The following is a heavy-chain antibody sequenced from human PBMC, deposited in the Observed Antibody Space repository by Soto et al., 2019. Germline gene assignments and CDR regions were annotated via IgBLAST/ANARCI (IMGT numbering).Heavy chain of an antibody. Sequence: QVQLQESGPGLVKPSQTLSLTCTVSGGSISSGGYYWSWIRQHPGKGLEGIGYIYYSGSTYYNPSLKSRVTISVDTSKNQFSLKLSSVTAADTAVYYCASGGLGYCSGGSCYSAFDPWGQGTLVTVSS. V-gene: IGHV4-31*03. D-gene: IGHD2-15*01. CDR2: IYYSGST. CDR3: ASGGLGYCSGGSCYSAFDP. CDR1: GGSISSGGYY. J-gene: IGHJ5*02.